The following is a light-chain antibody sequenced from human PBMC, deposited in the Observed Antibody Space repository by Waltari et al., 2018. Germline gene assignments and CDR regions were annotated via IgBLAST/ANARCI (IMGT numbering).Light chain of an antibody. CDR3: MQALQTSIT. Sequence: EIVLTQSPLSLPVTLGEPASISCTSSQSLLHSNGYNYLDWYVQRPGLPPRLLIYFGSYRASGVPDRFSGSGSVTDFTLKISKVGAEDVGVYYCMQALQTSITFGQGTRLEIK. V-gene: IGKV2-28*01. CDR1: QSLLHSNGYNY. CDR2: FGS. J-gene: IGKJ5*01.